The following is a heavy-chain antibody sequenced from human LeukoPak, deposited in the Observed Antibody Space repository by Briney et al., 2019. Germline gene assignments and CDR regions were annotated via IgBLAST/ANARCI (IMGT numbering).Heavy chain of an antibody. Sequence: SETLSLTCTVSGGSISSSSYYWGWIRQPPGKGLEWIGSIYYSGSTYYDPSLKSRVTISVDTSKNQFSLKLSSVTAADTAVYYCARTLQNDSSGYYYFDYWGQGTLVTVSS. CDR1: GGSISSSSYY. CDR3: ARTLQNDSSGYYYFDY. J-gene: IGHJ4*02. V-gene: IGHV4-39*01. D-gene: IGHD3-22*01. CDR2: IYYSGST.